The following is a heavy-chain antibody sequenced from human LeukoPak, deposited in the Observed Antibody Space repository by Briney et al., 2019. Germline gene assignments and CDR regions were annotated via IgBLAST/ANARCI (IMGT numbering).Heavy chain of an antibody. CDR3: ARRYYYNLGSFPFDF. Sequence: SETLSLTCAVAGGPFSGYFWSWIRQPPGKGLEWIGEIHNSGTTNYNPSLNSRVTISEDTSKNQIYLNLRSVTAADRAVYYCARRYYYNLGSFPFDFWGQGTLVTVSS. CDR2: IHNSGTT. V-gene: IGHV4-34*01. D-gene: IGHD3-10*01. CDR1: GGPFSGYF. J-gene: IGHJ4*02.